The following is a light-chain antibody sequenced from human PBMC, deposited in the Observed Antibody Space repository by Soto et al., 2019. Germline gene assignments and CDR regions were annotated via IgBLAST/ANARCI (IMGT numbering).Light chain of an antibody. CDR2: EVS. V-gene: IGLV2-23*02. CDR1: SSDVGNYNL. J-gene: IGLJ1*01. Sequence: QSALTQPASVPGSPGQSITISCTGTSSDVGNYNLVSWYQHHPGKAPKLMIYEVSKRPSGVSNRFSGSKSGDTASLTISGLQAEDEADYYCCSYAGSNYVFGTGTKVTVL. CDR3: CSYAGSNYV.